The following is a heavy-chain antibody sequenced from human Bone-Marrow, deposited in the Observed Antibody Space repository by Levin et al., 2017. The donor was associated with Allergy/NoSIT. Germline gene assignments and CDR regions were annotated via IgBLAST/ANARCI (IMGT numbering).Heavy chain of an antibody. Sequence: GESLKISCKASGYTFTGYYMHWVRQAPGQGLEWMGWINPNSGGTNYAQKFQGRVTMTRDTSISTAYMELSRLRSDDTAVYYCARDKYSSGWYGGNYWGQGTLVTVSS. D-gene: IGHD6-19*01. V-gene: IGHV1-2*02. CDR1: GYTFTGYY. J-gene: IGHJ4*02. CDR2: INPNSGGT. CDR3: ARDKYSSGWYGGNY.